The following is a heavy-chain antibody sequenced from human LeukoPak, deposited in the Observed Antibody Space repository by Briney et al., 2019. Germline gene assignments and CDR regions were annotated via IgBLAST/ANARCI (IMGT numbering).Heavy chain of an antibody. V-gene: IGHV3-33*01. CDR2: IWYDGSNK. D-gene: IGHD4-23*01. CDR3: ARYVGGGNSGGFDF. J-gene: IGHJ4*02. CDR1: GFNFNSYD. Sequence: GRSLRLSCAASGFNFNSYDMHWIRQAPGKGLEWVALIWYDGSNKYYADSVKGRFTISRDNSKNTLNLQMNSLRDEDTAVYYCARYVGGGNSGGFDFWGQGTLVIVSS.